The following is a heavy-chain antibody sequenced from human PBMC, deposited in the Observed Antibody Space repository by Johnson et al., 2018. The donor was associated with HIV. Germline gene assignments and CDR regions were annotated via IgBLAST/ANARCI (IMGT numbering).Heavy chain of an antibody. CDR3: VWNYVAAFDI. V-gene: IGHV3-13*01. CDR1: GFTFSSYD. J-gene: IGHJ3*02. Sequence: VQLVESGGGLVQPGGSLRLSCAASGFTFSSYDMHWVRQATGKGLEWVSAIGTAGDTYYPGSVKGRFTISRENAKNSLYLQMNNLRAEDPALYYRVWNYVAAFDIWGQGTMATVSS. D-gene: IGHD1-7*01. CDR2: IGTAGDT.